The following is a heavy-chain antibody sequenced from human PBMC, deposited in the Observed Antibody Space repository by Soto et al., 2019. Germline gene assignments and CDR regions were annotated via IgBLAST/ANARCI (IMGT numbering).Heavy chain of an antibody. J-gene: IGHJ4*02. CDR1: GFTFSSYG. CDR3: AKDRRAGGNYGFYSDF. D-gene: IGHD1-7*01. Sequence: LRLSCAASGFTFSSYGMTWVRQAPGKGLEWVSFSSATGAGTYYADSVKGRFTISRDNSKNTLYLQMTSLRADDTAVYYCAKDRRAGGNYGFYSDFWGQGALVTVS. CDR2: SSATGAGT. V-gene: IGHV3-23*01.